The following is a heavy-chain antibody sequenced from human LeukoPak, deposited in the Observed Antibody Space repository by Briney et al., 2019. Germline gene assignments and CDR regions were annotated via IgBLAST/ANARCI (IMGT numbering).Heavy chain of an antibody. CDR2: INPNSGGT. CDR3: ARETGYCSGGRCYFIY. Sequence: GASVKVSCKASGYTFTGSYIRWVRQAPGQGLEWMGWINPNSGGTSSAQKFQGRVTMTRDTSVSTAYMELSRLRSDDTALYYCARETGYCSGGRCYFIYWGQGTLVTVSS. D-gene: IGHD2-15*01. CDR1: GYTFTGSY. J-gene: IGHJ4*02. V-gene: IGHV1-2*02.